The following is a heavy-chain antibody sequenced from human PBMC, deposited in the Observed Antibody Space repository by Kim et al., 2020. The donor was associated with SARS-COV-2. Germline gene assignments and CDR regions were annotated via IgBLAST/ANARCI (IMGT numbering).Heavy chain of an antibody. V-gene: IGHV5-51*01. CDR2: IYPHDSNT. D-gene: IGHD5-12*01. CDR1: GYSFTAYW. CDR3: ARGYSGFDFGY. J-gene: IGHJ4*02. Sequence: GESLKISCQASGYSFTAYWIGWVRQMPGKGLEWMGIIYPHDSNTRYSPSFQGQVTISADKSISTAYLQWSSLKASDTAIYYCARGYSGFDFGYWGQGTLVTVSS.